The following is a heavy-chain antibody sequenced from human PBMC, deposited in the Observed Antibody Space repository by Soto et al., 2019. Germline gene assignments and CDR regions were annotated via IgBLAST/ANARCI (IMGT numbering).Heavy chain of an antibody. Sequence: ESGPTLVNPTQTLTLTCTFSGFSLTTNGVGVGWIRQAPGKALEWLAVIHWNDDKNYSPSLMTRLTITKDTSKNQVVVTMTDVDPVDTATYYCAHRRVAYGLDVWGQGT. V-gene: IGHV2-5*01. J-gene: IGHJ6*02. CDR1: GFSLTTNGVG. CDR2: IHWNDDK. CDR3: AHRRVAYGLDV.